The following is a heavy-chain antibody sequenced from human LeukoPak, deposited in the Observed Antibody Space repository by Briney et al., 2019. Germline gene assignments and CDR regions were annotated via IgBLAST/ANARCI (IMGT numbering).Heavy chain of an antibody. CDR1: GYTLTELS. CDR2: FDPEDGET. J-gene: IGHJ4*02. V-gene: IGHV1-24*01. CDR3: TTFYYDILTGYSTGKFEY. Sequence: PGASVKVSCKVSGYTLTELSMHWVRQAPGKGLEWMGGFDPEDGETIYAQKFQGRVTMTRDTSMNTVYMELSRLRSDDTAVYYCTTFYYDILTGYSTGKFEYWGQGTQVTVSS. D-gene: IGHD3-9*01.